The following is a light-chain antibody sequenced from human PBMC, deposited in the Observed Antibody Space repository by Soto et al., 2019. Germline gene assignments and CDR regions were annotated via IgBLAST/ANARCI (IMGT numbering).Light chain of an antibody. Sequence: EIVLTQSPGTLSLSPGERATLSCRASQSVSSSYLVWYQQKPGQAPRNIIYSTSSRATGIPDRFSGSGSGTDFTLTISSLQSDDFAVYYCQQYDNWPWTFGQGTKVDIK. CDR3: QQYDNWPWT. V-gene: IGKV3-20*01. CDR1: QSVSSSY. CDR2: STS. J-gene: IGKJ1*01.